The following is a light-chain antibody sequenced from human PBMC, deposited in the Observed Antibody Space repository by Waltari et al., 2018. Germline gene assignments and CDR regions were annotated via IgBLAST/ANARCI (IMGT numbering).Light chain of an antibody. Sequence: SSELTQAPAVSVALGQTVRITCPGDSLRSYYASWYQQKPGQAPVLVIYGKNNRPSGIPDRFSGSSSGNTASLTITGAQAEDEADYYCNSRDSSGNLFGGGTKLTVL. CDR3: NSRDSSGNL. J-gene: IGLJ2*01. V-gene: IGLV3-19*01. CDR1: SLRSYY. CDR2: GKN.